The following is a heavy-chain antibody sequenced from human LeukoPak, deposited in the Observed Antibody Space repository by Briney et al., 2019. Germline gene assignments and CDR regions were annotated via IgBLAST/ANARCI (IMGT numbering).Heavy chain of an antibody. V-gene: IGHV4-39*07. CDR3: ARDLISRSDFWSGYPYYYYMDV. D-gene: IGHD3-3*01. J-gene: IGHJ6*03. Sequence: PSETLSLTCTVSSGSISSSSYYWGWIRQPPGKGLEWIGSIYYSGNTLYNPSLQSRLTISVDTSKNQFSLKLSSVTAADTAVYYCARDLISRSDFWSGYPYYYYMDVWGKGTTVTVSS. CDR2: IYYSGNT. CDR1: SGSISSSSYY.